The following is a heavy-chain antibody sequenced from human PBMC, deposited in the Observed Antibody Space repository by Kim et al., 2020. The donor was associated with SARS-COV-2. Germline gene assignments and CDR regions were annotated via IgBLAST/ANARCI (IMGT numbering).Heavy chain of an antibody. CDR3: AKGGFYDSSGYSHLDH. Sequence: GGSLRLSCAASGFTFSSYAMSWVRRAPGKGLEWVSAISGSGAFTNYADSVKGRFTISKDNSKNTVCLQMNSLRGEDTAVYYCAKGGFYDSSGYSHLDHWGQGTLVTVSS. CDR1: GFTFSSYA. V-gene: IGHV3-23*01. J-gene: IGHJ4*02. D-gene: IGHD3-22*01. CDR2: ISGSGAFT.